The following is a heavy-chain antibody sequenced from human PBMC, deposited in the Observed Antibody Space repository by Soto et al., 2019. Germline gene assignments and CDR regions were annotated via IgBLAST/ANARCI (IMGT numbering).Heavy chain of an antibody. CDR2: MNPNSGNT. CDR3: ARYKTYYYDSSGYYTPNYYYYGMDV. CDR1: GYTFTSYD. V-gene: IGHV1-8*01. J-gene: IGHJ6*02. Sequence: ASVKVSCKASGYTFTSYDINWVRQATGQGLEWMGWMNPNSGNTGYAQKFQGRVTMTRNTSISTAYMELSSLRSEDTAVYYCARYKTYYYDSSGYYTPNYYYYGMDVWGQGTTVTVS. D-gene: IGHD3-22*01.